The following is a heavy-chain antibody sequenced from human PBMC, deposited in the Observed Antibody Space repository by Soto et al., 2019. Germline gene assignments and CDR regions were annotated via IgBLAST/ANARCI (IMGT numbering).Heavy chain of an antibody. D-gene: IGHD4-17*01. CDR1: SGPDRSHN. J-gene: IGHJ6*02. CDR3: VRQGIDYLHGLVDV. CDR2: VYYTGDN. V-gene: IGHV4-59*08. Sequence: QVQLQQSGPRLVKPSETLSLTCTVSSGPDRSHNGGWLRQPPGRGLEWIGYVYYTGDNAYNPSLRGRVTISADTSTNDISLTLNSVTAADTAVYYCVRQGIDYLHGLVDVWGQGTTVSVSS.